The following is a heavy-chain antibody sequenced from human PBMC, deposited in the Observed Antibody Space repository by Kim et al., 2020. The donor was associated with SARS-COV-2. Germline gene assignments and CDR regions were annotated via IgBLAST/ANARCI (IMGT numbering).Heavy chain of an antibody. CDR2: IIPILGIA. Sequence: SVKVSCKASGGTFSSYTISWVRQAPGQGLEWMGSIIPILGIANYAQKFQGRVTITADKSTSTAYMELSSLRSEDTAVYYCAREGRSGIAAAAPYNWFDPWGQGTLVTVSS. J-gene: IGHJ5*02. D-gene: IGHD6-13*01. CDR3: AREGRSGIAAAAPYNWFDP. CDR1: GGTFSSYT. V-gene: IGHV1-69*04.